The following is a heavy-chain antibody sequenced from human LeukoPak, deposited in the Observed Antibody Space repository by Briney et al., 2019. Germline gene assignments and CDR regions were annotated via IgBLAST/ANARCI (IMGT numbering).Heavy chain of an antibody. CDR1: GYTLTELS. CDR3: ARAQGYCSSTSCLYFDY. V-gene: IGHV1-24*01. D-gene: IGHD2-2*01. CDR2: FDPEDGET. Sequence: SVKVSCKVSGYTLTELSMHWVRQAPGRGLEWMGGFDPEDGETIYAQKFQGRVTMTEDTSTDTAYMELSRLRSDDTAVYYCARAQGYCSSTSCLYFDYWGQGTLVTVSS. J-gene: IGHJ4*02.